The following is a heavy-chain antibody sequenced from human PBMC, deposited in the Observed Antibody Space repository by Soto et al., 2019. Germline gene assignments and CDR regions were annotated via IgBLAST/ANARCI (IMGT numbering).Heavy chain of an antibody. J-gene: IGHJ6*04. Sequence: WILKNKRKGLEWIGEIVHSGNTHYNPSLKSRATISVDTSKNQFSLRLSSVTAADTAVYFCARSYFCHAASGFTYVRCFLAFWRKGTTDTVTP. CDR3: ARSYFCHAASGFTYVRCFLAF. V-gene: IGHV4-34*12. CDR2: IVHSGNT. D-gene: IGHD3-10*02.